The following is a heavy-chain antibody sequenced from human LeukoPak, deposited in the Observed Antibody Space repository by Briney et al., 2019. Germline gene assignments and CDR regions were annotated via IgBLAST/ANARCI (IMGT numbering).Heavy chain of an antibody. CDR3: AKGELEGNHDY. D-gene: IGHD1-1*01. CDR2: ISWNSGSI. CDR1: GFTFDDYA. V-gene: IGHV3-9*01. J-gene: IGHJ4*02. Sequence: GRSLRLSCAASGFTFDDYAMHWVRQAPGKGLEWVSGISWNSGSIGYADSVKGRFTISRDNAKNSLYLQMNSLRAEDTALYYCAKGELEGNHDYWGQGTLVTVSS.